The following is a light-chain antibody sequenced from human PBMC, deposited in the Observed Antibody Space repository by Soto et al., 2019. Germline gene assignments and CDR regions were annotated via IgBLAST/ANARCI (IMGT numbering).Light chain of an antibody. CDR3: QQSYITPYT. J-gene: IGKJ2*01. V-gene: IGKV1-39*01. CDR2: AAS. CDR1: QSISVH. Sequence: DIQMTQSPSSLSASVGDTVTITCRASQSISVHLNWYQQKPGKVPKLLIYAASNLQSGVPLRFSGSGSETDFALTISSLQPEDVATDYCQQSYITPYTFGQGTKLEIK.